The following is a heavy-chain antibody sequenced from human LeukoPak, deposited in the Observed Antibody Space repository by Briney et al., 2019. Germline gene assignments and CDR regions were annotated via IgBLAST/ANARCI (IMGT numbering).Heavy chain of an antibody. V-gene: IGHV4-30-4*01. Sequence: SETLSLTCTVSGGSISSGDYYWSWIRQPPGKGLEWIGYIYYSGSTYYNPSLKSRVTISVDTSKNQFSLKLSSVTAADTAVYYCARGHLSKAFDIWGQGTMVTVSS. CDR2: IYYSGST. J-gene: IGHJ3*02. D-gene: IGHD2/OR15-2a*01. CDR1: GGSISSGDYY. CDR3: ARGHLSKAFDI.